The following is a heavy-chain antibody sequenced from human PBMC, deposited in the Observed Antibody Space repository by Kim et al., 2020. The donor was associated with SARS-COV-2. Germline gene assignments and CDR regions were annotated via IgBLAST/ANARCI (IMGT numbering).Heavy chain of an antibody. J-gene: IGHJ4*02. CDR3: ARLSSGYCANPFDY. D-gene: IGHD3-22*01. Sequence: SPSFQGQVTISADKSISTAYLQWSSLKASDTAMYYCARLSSGYCANPFDYWGQGTLVTVSS. V-gene: IGHV5-51*01.